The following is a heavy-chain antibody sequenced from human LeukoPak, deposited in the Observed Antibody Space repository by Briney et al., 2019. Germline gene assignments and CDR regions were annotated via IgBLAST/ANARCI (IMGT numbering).Heavy chain of an antibody. CDR1: GFTFSSYA. CDR2: ISGSGGST. J-gene: IGHJ4*02. D-gene: IGHD6-13*01. CDR3: AKLIAAAGIVDY. Sequence: GGSLRLSCAASGFTFSSYAMSWVRQAPGKGLEWVSAISGSGGSTCYADSVKGRFTISRDNSKNTLYLQMNSLRAEDTAVYYCAKLIAAAGIVDYWGQGTLVTVSS. V-gene: IGHV3-23*01.